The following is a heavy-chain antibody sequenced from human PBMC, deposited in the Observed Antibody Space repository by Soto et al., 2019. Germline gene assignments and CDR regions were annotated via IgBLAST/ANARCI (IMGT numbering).Heavy chain of an antibody. V-gene: IGHV3-53*04. CDR2: IYRGGST. CDR3: ARERYDFGSGYSNRDAFDI. Sequence: GGSLRLSCAASGFTVSSNYMSWVRQAPGKGLEWVSVIYRGGSTYYADSVKGRFTISSHTSKNTLYLQMNSLRAEDTGVYYCARERYDFGSGYSNRDAFDIWGQGTMVTVSS. CDR1: GFTVSSNY. J-gene: IGHJ3*02. D-gene: IGHD3-3*01.